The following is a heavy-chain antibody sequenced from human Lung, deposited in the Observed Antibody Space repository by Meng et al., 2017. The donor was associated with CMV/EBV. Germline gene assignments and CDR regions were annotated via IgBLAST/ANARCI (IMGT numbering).Heavy chain of an antibody. Sequence: SXTXSLXCAVSGDXINSNNWWSWVRQPPGRGLEWIGEIYQSGSTNYNLSLKSRVTISVDKSKNQFSLKLSSVTAADTAVYYCARHRGESFGITYYYYALDVWXQGTTVTVSS. CDR1: GDXINSNNW. J-gene: IGHJ6*02. CDR2: IYQSGST. V-gene: IGHV4-4*02. D-gene: IGHD3-3*01. CDR3: ARHRGESFGITYYYYALDV.